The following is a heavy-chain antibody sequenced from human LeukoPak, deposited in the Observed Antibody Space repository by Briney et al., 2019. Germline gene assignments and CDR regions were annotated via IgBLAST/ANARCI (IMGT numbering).Heavy chain of an antibody. D-gene: IGHD6-13*01. CDR1: GGTFSSYA. J-gene: IGHJ3*02. CDR3: ASHSSSWYNAFYI. Sequence: ASVKVSCKASGGTFSSYAISWVRQAPGQGLEWMGRIIPIFGTANYAQKFQGRVTITTDESTSTAYMELSSLRSEDTAVYYCASHSSSWYNAFYIWGQGTMGTVSS. V-gene: IGHV1-69*05. CDR2: IIPIFGTA.